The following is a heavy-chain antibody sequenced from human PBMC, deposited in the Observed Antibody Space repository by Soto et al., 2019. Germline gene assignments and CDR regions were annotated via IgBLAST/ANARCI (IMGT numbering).Heavy chain of an antibody. J-gene: IGHJ4*02. D-gene: IGHD6-6*01. CDR2: ISGSGGST. CDR3: AKNWDTTFSSSSH. Sequence: EVQLLESGGGLVQPGGSLRLSCAASGFTFTTYAMTWVRQAPGKGLEWVSAISGSGGSTYYPDSVKGRFTISRDNSKNTLYLQMNSLRAEDTAVYYCAKNWDTTFSSSSHWGQGTLVTVSS. CDR1: GFTFTTYA. V-gene: IGHV3-23*01.